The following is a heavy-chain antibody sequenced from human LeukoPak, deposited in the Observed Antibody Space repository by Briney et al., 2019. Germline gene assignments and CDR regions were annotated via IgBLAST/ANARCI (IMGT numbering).Heavy chain of an antibody. CDR1: GFTFSSYV. D-gene: IGHD4-17*01. CDR2: ISYDGSTK. V-gene: IGHV3-30-3*01. Sequence: PGGSLRLSCAASGFTFSSYVMHWVRQAPGKGLEWVALISYDGSTKFYADSVKGRFTISRDNSKNTLYLQMNSLRAEDTAVYYCAREESMTTVTDFDYWGQGTLVTVSS. CDR3: AREESMTTVTDFDY. J-gene: IGHJ4*02.